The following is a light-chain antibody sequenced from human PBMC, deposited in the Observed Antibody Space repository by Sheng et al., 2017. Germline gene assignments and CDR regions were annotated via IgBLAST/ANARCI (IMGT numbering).Light chain of an antibody. V-gene: IGKV1-39*01. CDR1: QTINSY. CDR3: QQSFSTMYT. J-gene: IGKJ2*01. CDR2: AAS. Sequence: DIQMTQSPSSLSASVGDRVTITCRASQTINSYLNWYQQKPGKAPKVLIYAASSLLSGVPSRFSGNGSGTDFTLTISSLQPEDFATYYCQQSFSTMYTFGQGTKLEIK.